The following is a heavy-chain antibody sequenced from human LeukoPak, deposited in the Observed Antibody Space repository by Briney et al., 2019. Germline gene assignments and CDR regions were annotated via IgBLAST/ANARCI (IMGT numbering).Heavy chain of an antibody. J-gene: IGHJ4*02. D-gene: IGHD4-23*01. CDR2: ISYDGSNK. CDR3: ARARLDYGGNSYYFDY. V-gene: IGHV3-30*03. Sequence: GGSLRLSCAASGFTFSSYGMHWVRQAPGKGLEWVAVISYDGSNKYYADSVKGRFTISRDNAKNSLYLQMNSLRAEDTAVYYCARARLDYGGNSYYFDYWGQGTLVTVSS. CDR1: GFTFSSYG.